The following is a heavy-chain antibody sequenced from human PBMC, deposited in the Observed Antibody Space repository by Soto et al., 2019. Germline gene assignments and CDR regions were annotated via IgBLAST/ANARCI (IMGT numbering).Heavy chain of an antibody. D-gene: IGHD3-3*01. J-gene: IGHJ6*02. Sequence: GGSLRLSCAASGFTFSHYGIHWVRQAPGKGLEWLAVISYDGSNKYYADSVKGRFTISRDNSKNTLYLQMNSLRAEDTAVYYCAKDRAYYDFWSAPTYYYYGMDVWGQGTTVTVSS. CDR3: AKDRAYYDFWSAPTYYYYGMDV. CDR1: GFTFSHYG. CDR2: ISYDGSNK. V-gene: IGHV3-30*18.